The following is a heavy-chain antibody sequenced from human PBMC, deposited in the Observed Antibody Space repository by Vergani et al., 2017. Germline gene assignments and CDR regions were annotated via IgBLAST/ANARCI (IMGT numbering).Heavy chain of an antibody. CDR3: AXDPKGLLWFGEFPPAFDY. CDR1: GFTFTSSA. V-gene: IGHV1-58*02. D-gene: IGHD3-10*01. Sequence: QMQLVQSGPEVKKPGTSVKVSCKASGFTFTSSAMQWVRQARGQRLEWIGWIVVGSGNTNYAQKFQERVTITRDMSTSTAYMELSSLRSEDTAVYYCAXDPKGLLWFGEFPPAFDYWGQGTLVTVSS. CDR2: IVVGSGNT. J-gene: IGHJ4*02.